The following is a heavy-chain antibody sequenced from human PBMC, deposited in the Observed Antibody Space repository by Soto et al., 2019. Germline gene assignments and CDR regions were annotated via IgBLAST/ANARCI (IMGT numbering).Heavy chain of an antibody. Sequence: SVKVSCKASGGTFSSYAISWVRQAPGQGLEWMVGIIPIFGTANYAQKFQGRVTITADESTSTAYMELSRLRSEDTAVYYCARQGYSGYENYYYGMDVWGQGTTVTVSS. J-gene: IGHJ6*02. CDR3: ARQGYSGYENYYYGMDV. D-gene: IGHD5-12*01. CDR2: IIPIFGTA. V-gene: IGHV1-69*13. CDR1: GGTFSSYA.